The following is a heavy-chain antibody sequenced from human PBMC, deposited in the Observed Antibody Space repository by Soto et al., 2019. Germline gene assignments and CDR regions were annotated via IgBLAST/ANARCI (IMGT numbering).Heavy chain of an antibody. J-gene: IGHJ6*02. D-gene: IGHD1-26*01. Sequence: GSLKISCQASGYSFSQYWIAWVRQVPGKGLEWMGLIYPGNSESRYSPSFQGQVTFSVDRSLNTAYLQWSSLQASDSAMYYCARREMPSMLDGMDVWGQGTTVTVSS. V-gene: IGHV5-51*01. CDR2: IYPGNSES. CDR1: GYSFSQYW. CDR3: ARREMPSMLDGMDV.